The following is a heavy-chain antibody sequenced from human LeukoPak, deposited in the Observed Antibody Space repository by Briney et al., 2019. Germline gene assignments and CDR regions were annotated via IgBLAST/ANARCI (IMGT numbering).Heavy chain of an antibody. Sequence: GGSLRLSCAASGFTFSGHWMTWVRQAPGKGLEWVAVISYDGSNKYYADSVKGRFTISRDNSKNTPYLQMNSLRAEDTAVYYCARDRVGATDYFDYWGQGTLVTVSS. CDR2: ISYDGSNK. V-gene: IGHV3-30*19. D-gene: IGHD1-26*01. J-gene: IGHJ4*02. CDR1: GFTFSGHW. CDR3: ARDRVGATDYFDY.